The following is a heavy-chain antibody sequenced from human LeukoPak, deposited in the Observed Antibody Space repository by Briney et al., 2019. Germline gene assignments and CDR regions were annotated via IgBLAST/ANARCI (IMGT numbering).Heavy chain of an antibody. D-gene: IGHD3-10*01. CDR2: MYYSGST. CDR1: GDSISTYY. V-gene: IGHV4-59*01. Sequence: PETLSLTCTVSGDSISTYYWSWIRQPPGKGLEWIGYMYYSGSTNYNPSLTRRVTISLDQPKNQFSLRLNSVTAADTAVYYCANGGSGSYYTPSFDYWGQGTLVTVSS. CDR3: ANGGSGSYYTPSFDY. J-gene: IGHJ4*02.